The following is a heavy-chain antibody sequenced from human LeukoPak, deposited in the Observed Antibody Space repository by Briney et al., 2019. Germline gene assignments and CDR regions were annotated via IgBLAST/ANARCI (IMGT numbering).Heavy chain of an antibody. Sequence: GGSLRLSCAASGFTFSSYWMSWVRQAPGKGLEWVANIKQDGSEKYYVDSVKGRFTISRDNAKNSLYLQMNSLRAEDTPVYYCARPYDSSGYSMYYFDYWGQGTLVSVSS. CDR1: GFTFSSYW. CDR2: IKQDGSEK. D-gene: IGHD3-22*01. V-gene: IGHV3-7*01. CDR3: ARPYDSSGYSMYYFDY. J-gene: IGHJ4*02.